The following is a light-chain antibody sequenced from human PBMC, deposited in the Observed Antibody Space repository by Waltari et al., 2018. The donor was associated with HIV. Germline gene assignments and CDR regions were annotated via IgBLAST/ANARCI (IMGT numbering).Light chain of an antibody. J-gene: IGKJ4*01. CDR2: DAS. CDR3: QQRSNWPLT. V-gene: IGKV3-11*01. Sequence: EILLTQSPATLSLSPGERATLSCRASQSVSSYLGWYQQKPGQAPRLLIYDASNRATGIPARFSGSGYGTDFTLTISSLEPEDFAVYYCQQRSNWPLTFGGGTKVEIK. CDR1: QSVSSY.